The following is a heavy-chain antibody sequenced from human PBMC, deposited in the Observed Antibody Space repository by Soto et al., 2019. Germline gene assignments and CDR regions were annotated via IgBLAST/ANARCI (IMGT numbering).Heavy chain of an antibody. J-gene: IGHJ4*02. V-gene: IGHV4-39*02. CDR2: IYYSGST. CDR3: ARENSYFDY. CDR1: GGSISSSSYY. Sequence: PSETLSLTCTVSGGSISSSSYYWGWIRQPPGKGLEWIGSIYYSGSTYYNPSLKSRLTMTADTSTSTAYMELRSLRSDDTAVYYCARENSYFDYWGQGTLVTVSS.